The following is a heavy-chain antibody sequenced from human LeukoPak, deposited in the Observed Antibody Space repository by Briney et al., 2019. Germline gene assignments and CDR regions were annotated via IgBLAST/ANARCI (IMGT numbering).Heavy chain of an antibody. V-gene: IGHV3-48*03. D-gene: IGHD3-10*01. CDR1: GFTFSSYE. CDR2: ISSSGSTI. Sequence: GGSLRLSCAASGFTFSSYEMNWVRQAPGKGLEWVSYISSSGSTIYYADSVKGRFTISRDNAKNSLYLQMNSLRAEDTAVYYCAINGVTMVRGVIGLAFDYWGQGTLDTVSS. CDR3: AINGVTMVRGVIGLAFDY. J-gene: IGHJ4*02.